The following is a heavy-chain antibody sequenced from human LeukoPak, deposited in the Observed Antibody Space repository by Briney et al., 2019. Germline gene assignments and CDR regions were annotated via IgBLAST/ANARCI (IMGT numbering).Heavy chain of an antibody. D-gene: IGHD1-26*01. V-gene: IGHV3-23*01. Sequence: GGSLRLSXAASGFTFSSYAMSWVRQAPGKGLEWVSAISGSGGSTYYADSVKGRFTISRDNSKNTLYLQMNSLRAEDTAVYYCASRGSYFSYYYMDVWGTGTTVTVSS. CDR1: GFTFSSYA. CDR2: ISGSGGST. J-gene: IGHJ6*03. CDR3: ASRGSYFSYYYMDV.